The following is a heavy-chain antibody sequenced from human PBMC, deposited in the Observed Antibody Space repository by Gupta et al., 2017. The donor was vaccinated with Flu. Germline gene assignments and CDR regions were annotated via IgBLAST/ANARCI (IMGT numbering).Heavy chain of an antibody. V-gene: IGHV1-69*01. D-gene: IGHD2-15*01. CDR2: VIPAVGPT. CDR1: GVTFSTYA. Sequence: QVQLVQSGAEVKKPGSSVKVSCKPYGVTFSTYAINWVRQAPGQGLEWMGGVIPAVGPTICAPRFKGRGTMTAEESTGTAYMGLSILTSNATAVEDWAGKGGGHCSGGSGYSFDDGGQGTIVTVSS. J-gene: IGHJ4*02. CDR3: AGKGGGHCSGGSGYSFDD.